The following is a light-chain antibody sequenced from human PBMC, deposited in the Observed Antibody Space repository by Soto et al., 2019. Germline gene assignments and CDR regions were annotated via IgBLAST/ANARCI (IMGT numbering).Light chain of an antibody. CDR2: EVS. CDR3: SSYSISTAYL. V-gene: IGLV2-14*01. CDR1: SSDGGGYDY. Sequence: QSALTQPASGSRSPGQSITIPCTGTSSDGGGYDYVSWYQLHPGKAPKLMVFEVSNRPSGVSYRFSGSKSGNTASLTISGLQAEDEADYFCSSYSISTAYLFGTGTKVTVL. J-gene: IGLJ1*01.